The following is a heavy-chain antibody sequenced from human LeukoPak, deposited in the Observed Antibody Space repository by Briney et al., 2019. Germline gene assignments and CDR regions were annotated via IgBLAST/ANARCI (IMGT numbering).Heavy chain of an antibody. J-gene: IGHJ6*02. CDR1: GFTFSSYS. CDR2: ISGSGGST. D-gene: IGHD3-22*01. Sequence: GGSLRLSCAASGFTFSSYSMNWVRQAPGKGLEWVSAISGSGGSTYYADSVKGRFTISRDNSKNTLYLQMNSLRAEGTAVYYCATITMIVVSVRGGMDVWGQGTTVTVSS. V-gene: IGHV3-23*01. CDR3: ATITMIVVSVRGGMDV.